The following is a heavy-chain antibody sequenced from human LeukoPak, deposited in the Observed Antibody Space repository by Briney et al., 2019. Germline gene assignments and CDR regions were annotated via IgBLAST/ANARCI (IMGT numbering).Heavy chain of an antibody. J-gene: IGHJ4*02. Sequence: ASVKVSCKASGYTFTGYYMHWVRQAPGQGLEWVGWINPKNGGSNYAQKFQGRVTMTRDRSISTAYMELSRLTSDDTAVYYCARGGSWLRLIFYWGQGTLVTVSS. V-gene: IGHV1-2*02. D-gene: IGHD5-12*01. CDR3: ARGGSWLRLIFY. CDR1: GYTFTGYY. CDR2: INPKNGGS.